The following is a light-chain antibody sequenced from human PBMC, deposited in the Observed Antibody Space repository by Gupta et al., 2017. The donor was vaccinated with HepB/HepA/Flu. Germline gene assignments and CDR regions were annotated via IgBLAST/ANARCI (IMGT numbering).Light chain of an antibody. J-gene: IGKJ5*01. CDR3: QHKNCTPFA. CDR1: QKVLYSNNKEF. Sequence: DTVMTQSPHCLAVSLGERATINCKSSQKVLYSNNKEFLDWYQQKPGHPPQLLISGASTRESGVPDRFSGRGCGTDFTLTISSRQAEDVAVYDCQHKNCTPFAFGQGTXLDIK. CDR2: GAS. V-gene: IGKV4-1*01.